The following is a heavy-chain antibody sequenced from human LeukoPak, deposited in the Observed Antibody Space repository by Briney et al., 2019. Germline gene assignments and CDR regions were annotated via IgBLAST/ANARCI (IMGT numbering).Heavy chain of an antibody. CDR1: GGSISSYY. V-gene: IGHV4-59*01. D-gene: IGHD4-17*01. Sequence: VKPSETLSLTCTVSGGSISSYYWSWIRQPPGKGLEWIGYIYYSGSTNYNPSLKSRVTISVDTSKNQFSLKLSSVPAADTAVYYCARDRADCGDYLDWFDPWGQGTLVTVSS. J-gene: IGHJ5*02. CDR2: IYYSGST. CDR3: ARDRADCGDYLDWFDP.